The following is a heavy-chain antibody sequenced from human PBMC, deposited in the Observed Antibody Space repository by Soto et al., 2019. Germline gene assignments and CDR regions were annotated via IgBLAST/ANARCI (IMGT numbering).Heavy chain of an antibody. D-gene: IGHD4-17*01. CDR2: IYPGDSDT. Sequence: GESLKISCKGSGYSFTSYWIGWVRQTPGKGLEWMGIIYPGDSDTRYSPSFQGQVTIPADKSISTAYLQWSSLKASDTAMYYCASTSSTVTTNYYYYGMDVWGQGTTVTVSS. V-gene: IGHV5-51*01. CDR3: ASTSSTVTTNYYYYGMDV. CDR1: GYSFTSYW. J-gene: IGHJ6*02.